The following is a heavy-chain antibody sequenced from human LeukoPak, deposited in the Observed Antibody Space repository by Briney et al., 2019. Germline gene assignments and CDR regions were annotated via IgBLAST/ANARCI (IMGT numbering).Heavy chain of an antibody. D-gene: IGHD3-10*01. J-gene: IGHJ3*02. CDR1: GYTFTGYY. V-gene: IGHV1-2*02. CDR3: AKDLWWFGEFPNVFDI. CDR2: INPNSGGT. Sequence: ASVKVSCKASGYTFTGYYMHWVRRAPGQGLEWMGWINPNSGGTNYAQKFQGRVTMTRDTSISTAYMELSRLRSDDTAVYYCAKDLWWFGEFPNVFDIWGQGTMVTVSS.